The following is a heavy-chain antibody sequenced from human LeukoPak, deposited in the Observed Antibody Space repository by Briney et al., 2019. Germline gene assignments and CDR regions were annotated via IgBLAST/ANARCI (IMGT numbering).Heavy chain of an antibody. CDR1: GFTFSSYW. Sequence: GGSLRLSCAASGFTFSSYWMNWVRQAPGKGLEWVSSISSSSSYIYYADSVKGRFTISRDNAKNSLYLQMNSLRAEDTAVYYCARDPVAAAGKFGYWGQGTLVTVSS. J-gene: IGHJ4*02. CDR3: ARDPVAAAGKFGY. V-gene: IGHV3-21*01. CDR2: ISSSSSYI. D-gene: IGHD6-13*01.